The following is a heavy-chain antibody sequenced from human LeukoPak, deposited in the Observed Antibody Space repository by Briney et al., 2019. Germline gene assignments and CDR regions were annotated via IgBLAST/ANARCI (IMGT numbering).Heavy chain of an antibody. Sequence: GGSLRLSCVTSGFTFSSYSMNWVRQAPGKGLEWVSYISSSSSTIYYADSVKGRFTISRDNAKNSLYLQMNSLRAEDTAVYYCARDRRDIVVVPAAIGDYWGQGTLVTVSS. V-gene: IGHV3-48*01. CDR1: GFTFSSYS. D-gene: IGHD2-2*01. CDR3: ARDRRDIVVVPAAIGDY. J-gene: IGHJ4*02. CDR2: ISSSSSTI.